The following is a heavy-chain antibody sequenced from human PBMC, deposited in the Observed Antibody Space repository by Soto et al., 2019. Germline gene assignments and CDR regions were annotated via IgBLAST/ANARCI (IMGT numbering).Heavy chain of an antibody. Sequence: ASVKVSCKASGYIFTTYALHWVRQAPGQRPEWMGWINGGNGNAEYSQKFRGRVTMTRDTSASTAYMELRSLRSEDTAVYYCARPERTADYFDLWGQGTQVTVSS. V-gene: IGHV1-3*01. CDR2: INGGNGNA. J-gene: IGHJ4*02. CDR1: GYIFTTYA. CDR3: ARPERTADYFDL.